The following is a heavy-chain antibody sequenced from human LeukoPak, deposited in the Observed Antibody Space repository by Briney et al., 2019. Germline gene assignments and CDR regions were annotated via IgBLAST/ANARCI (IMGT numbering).Heavy chain of an antibody. V-gene: IGHV1-69*05. D-gene: IGHD2-2*02. Sequence: GASVTLSFKASGATFSSYGIGRVRLAPGQGLELKGGTIPIVGTSSYAQKFQGRVTITTDESTSTAYMELSRLRSDDTAVYYCARVRLPLGYCSSTSCYTWFDPRGQGTLVTVSS. CDR2: TIPIVGTS. CDR3: ARVRLPLGYCSSTSCYTWFDP. J-gene: IGHJ5*02. CDR1: GATFSSYG.